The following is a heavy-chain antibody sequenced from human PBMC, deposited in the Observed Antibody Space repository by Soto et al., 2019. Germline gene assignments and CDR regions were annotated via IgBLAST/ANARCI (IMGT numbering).Heavy chain of an antibody. J-gene: IGHJ6*03. Sequence: GGSLRLSCAASGFTFSGSAMHWVRQASGKGLEWVGRIRSKANSYATAYAASVKGRFTISRDDSKNTAYLQMNSLKTEETAVYYCTRLEPAALEYYYMDVWGKGTTVTVSS. V-gene: IGHV3-73*01. CDR3: TRLEPAALEYYYMDV. CDR2: IRSKANSYAT. D-gene: IGHD2-2*01. CDR1: GFTFSGSA.